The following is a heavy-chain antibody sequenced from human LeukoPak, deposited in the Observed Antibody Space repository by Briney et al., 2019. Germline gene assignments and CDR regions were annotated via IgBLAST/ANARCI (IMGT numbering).Heavy chain of an antibody. CDR3: ARRFFDY. V-gene: IGHV3-7*01. J-gene: IGHJ4*02. CDR2: IKQDGSEK. D-gene: IGHD3-3*01. CDR1: GFTFSSYG. Sequence: PGGSLRLSCAASGFTFSSYGMHWVRQAPGKGLEWVANIKQDGSEKYYVDSVKGRFTISRDNAKNSLYLQMNSLRAEDTAVYYCARRFFDYWGQGTLVTVSS.